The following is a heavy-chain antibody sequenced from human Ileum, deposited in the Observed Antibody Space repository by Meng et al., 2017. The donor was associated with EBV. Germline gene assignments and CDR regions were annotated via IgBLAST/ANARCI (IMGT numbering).Heavy chain of an antibody. V-gene: IGHV3-30*18. D-gene: IGHD5/OR15-5a*01. CDR1: GITLSDYG. CDR2: ISYDRSTK. CDR3: AKEEVSRRFDY. Sequence: QVKRVESGGGVGQPGRSLSMSCAASGITLSDYGIHWVRQEPGKGLEWVAVISYDRSTKYYVDSVKGRFTISRDNSKSTLYLQMNSLRDEDTAVYYCAKEEVSRRFDYWGQGTLVTVSS. J-gene: IGHJ4*02.